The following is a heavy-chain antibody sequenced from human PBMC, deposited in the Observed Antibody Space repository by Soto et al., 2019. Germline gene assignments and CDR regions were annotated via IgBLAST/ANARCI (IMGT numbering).Heavy chain of an antibody. J-gene: IGHJ6*02. CDR2: VYSTGGT. CDR3: VRQGIGNLHGLVDV. Sequence: QVQLQQSGPGLVKPSETLSLTCSVSSGPTSSHNWGWIRQTPGRGLEWIGYVYSTGGTSYNPSLNSRLTISADTSTNHISLTLTSVTAAATAVYYCVRQGIGNLHGLVDVWGQGTTVRVSS. V-gene: IGHV4-59*08. CDR1: SGPTSSHN. D-gene: IGHD1-1*01.